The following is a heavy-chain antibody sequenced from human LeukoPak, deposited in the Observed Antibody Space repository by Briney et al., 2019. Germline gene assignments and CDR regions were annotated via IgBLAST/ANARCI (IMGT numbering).Heavy chain of an antibody. CDR3: ARDREGYSSGWYYYYYYMDV. Sequence: GGSLRLSCAASGFTFSTYAMHWVRRAPGKGLEWVAVISFDGSNKHYADSVKGRFTISRDNSKNTLYLQTNSLTAEDTAVYYCARDREGYSSGWYYYYYYMDVWGKGTTVTVSS. V-gene: IGHV3-30*04. CDR2: ISFDGSNK. CDR1: GFTFSTYA. D-gene: IGHD6-19*01. J-gene: IGHJ6*03.